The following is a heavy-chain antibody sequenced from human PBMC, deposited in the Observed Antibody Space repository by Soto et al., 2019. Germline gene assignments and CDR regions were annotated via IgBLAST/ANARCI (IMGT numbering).Heavy chain of an antibody. CDR3: ARVATGTTIYYGMDV. D-gene: IGHD1-1*01. CDR1: GGTFSSYT. J-gene: IGHJ6*02. CDR2: IIPILGIA. Sequence: ASVKVSCTASGGTFSSYTISWVRQAPGQGLEWMGRIIPILGIANYAQKFQGRVTITADKSTSTAYMELSSLRSEDTAVYYCARVATGTTIYYGMDVWGQGTTVTVSS. V-gene: IGHV1-69*02.